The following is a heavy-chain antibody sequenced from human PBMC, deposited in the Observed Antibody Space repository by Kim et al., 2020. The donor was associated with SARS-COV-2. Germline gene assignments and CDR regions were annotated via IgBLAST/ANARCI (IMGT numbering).Heavy chain of an antibody. CDR3: ARHTDIAMGLFDF. V-gene: IGHV4-59*08. J-gene: IGHJ4*02. CDR1: GDSVNSYY. CDR2: ISYNGNS. Sequence: SETLSLTCTVSGDSVNSYYWSWIRQPPGKGLEWIAYISYNGNSNYNPSLKSRITISLDTPKNQFSLKVNSVTAAYAAVYFCARHTDIAMGLFDFWGQGIPVTVSS. D-gene: IGHD5-18*01.